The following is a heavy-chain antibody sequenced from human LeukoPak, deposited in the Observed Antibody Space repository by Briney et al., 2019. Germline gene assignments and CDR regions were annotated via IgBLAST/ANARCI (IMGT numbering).Heavy chain of an antibody. V-gene: IGHV4-59*01. CDR1: GGSISSYC. CDR2: IYYSGST. Sequence: PSETLSLTCTVSGGSISSYCWSWIRQPPGKGLEWIGYIYYSGSTKYNPSLKSRVTISVDASKTQFSLKLNSVTAADTAAYYCARGSRELYYFDYWGQGTLVTVSS. D-gene: IGHD1-7*01. CDR3: ARGSRELYYFDY. J-gene: IGHJ4*02.